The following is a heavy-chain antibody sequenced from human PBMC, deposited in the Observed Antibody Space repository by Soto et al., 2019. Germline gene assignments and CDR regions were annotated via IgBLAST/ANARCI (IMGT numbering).Heavy chain of an antibody. Sequence: QVQLVESGGGVVQPGRSLRLSCAASGFTFSSYGMHWVRQAPGKGLEWVAVISYDGSNKYYADSVKGRFTISRDNSKNTLYLPMNSLRAEDTAVYYCAQVGAPFIEAPVLGYWGQGTLVTVSS. CDR2: ISYDGSNK. D-gene: IGHD6-13*01. CDR1: GFTFSSYG. V-gene: IGHV3-30*18. J-gene: IGHJ4*02. CDR3: AQVGAPFIEAPVLGY.